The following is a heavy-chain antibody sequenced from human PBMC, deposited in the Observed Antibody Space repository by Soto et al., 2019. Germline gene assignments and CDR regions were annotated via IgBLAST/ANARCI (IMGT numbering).Heavy chain of an antibody. J-gene: IGHJ4*02. V-gene: IGHV3-23*01. Sequence: LRLSCAASGFTFTSAAVSWLRQAPGKGLEWVSTLSGSGATTYYADSVKGRFTISRDNSKNTLYLQMNSLRAEDTALYYCAKTRESGIYFYFDSWGQGALVTVSS. CDR2: LSGSGATT. D-gene: IGHD1-26*01. CDR1: GFTFTSAA. CDR3: AKTRESGIYFYFDS.